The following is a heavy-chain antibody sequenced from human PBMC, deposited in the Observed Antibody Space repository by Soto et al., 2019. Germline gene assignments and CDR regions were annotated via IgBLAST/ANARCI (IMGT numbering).Heavy chain of an antibody. J-gene: IGHJ4*02. CDR3: ARRKERSGPHYFDS. V-gene: IGHV1-8*01. Sequence: XSVKVSCKASGFSFTTYDIHWVRQATGQGLEWMGWMNPITGNAGYAQKFQGRVTMTRNTSISTAYMEVRSLRSEDTAVYYCARRKERSGPHYFDSWGQGSLVTVSS. CDR1: GFSFTTYD. CDR2: MNPITGNA.